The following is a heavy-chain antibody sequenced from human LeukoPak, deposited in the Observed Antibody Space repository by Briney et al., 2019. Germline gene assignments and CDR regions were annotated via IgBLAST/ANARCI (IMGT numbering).Heavy chain of an antibody. V-gene: IGHV4-61*02. D-gene: IGHD3-22*01. CDR3: ARETSYYYDSSGYYLPPDY. Sequence: SQTLSLTCTVSVGSISSGSYYWSWIRQPAGKGLEWIGRIHTSGSTNYNPSLKSRVTISVDTSKNQFSLKLSSVTAADTAVYYCARETSYYYDSSGYYLPPDYWGQGTLVTVSS. J-gene: IGHJ4*02. CDR1: VGSISSGSYY. CDR2: IHTSGST.